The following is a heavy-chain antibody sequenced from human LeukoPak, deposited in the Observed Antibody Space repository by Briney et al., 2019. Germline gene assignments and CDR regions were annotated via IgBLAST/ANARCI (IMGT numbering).Heavy chain of an antibody. J-gene: IGHJ6*03. Sequence: GGSLRLSCAASGFTFSSYSMNWVRQAPGKGLEWVSSISSSSSDIYYADSVKGRFTISRDNAKNSLYLQMNSLRAEDTAVYYCARDRWDCSSTSCYHYMDVWGKGTTVTISS. CDR2: ISSSSSDI. CDR3: ARDRWDCSSTSCYHYMDV. V-gene: IGHV3-21*01. D-gene: IGHD2-2*01. CDR1: GFTFSSYS.